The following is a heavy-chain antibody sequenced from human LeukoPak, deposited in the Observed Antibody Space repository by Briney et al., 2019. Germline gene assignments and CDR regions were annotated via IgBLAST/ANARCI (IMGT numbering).Heavy chain of an antibody. V-gene: IGHV3-30*01. CDR1: GFTFSNYA. J-gene: IGHJ4*02. D-gene: IGHD6-6*01. CDR2: ISFDGSRK. CDR3: ARVRAVAAPRLDY. Sequence: GGSLRLSCAGSGFTFSNYAIPWVRQAPGKGLEWVAIISFDGSRKYYGDSVKGRFNISRDNSQNTLFLQMTSLRPEDTAVYYCARVRAVAAPRLDYWGRGTAVTVSS.